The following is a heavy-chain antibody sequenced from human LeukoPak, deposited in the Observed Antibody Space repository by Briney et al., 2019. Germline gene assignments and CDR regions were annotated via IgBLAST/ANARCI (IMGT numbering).Heavy chain of an antibody. D-gene: IGHD3-16*02. V-gene: IGHV4-34*01. CDR1: GGSISSYY. CDR3: ARVMEGVWGSYRYRPDY. J-gene: IGHJ4*02. Sequence: RPSETLSLTCTVSGGSISSYYWSWIRQPPGKGLEWIGEINHSGSTNYNPSLKSRVTISVDTSKNQFSLKLSSVTAADTAVYYCARVMEGVWGSYRYRPDYWGQGTLVTVSS. CDR2: INHSGST.